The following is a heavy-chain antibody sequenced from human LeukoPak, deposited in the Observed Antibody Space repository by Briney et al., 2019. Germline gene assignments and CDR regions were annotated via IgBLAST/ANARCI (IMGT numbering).Heavy chain of an antibody. Sequence: GASVKVSFTASGYTFTIYGISWVRQAPGQGLGWMGWISAYNGNTNYAQKLQGRVTMTTATSTSTAYMELRSLRSDDTAVYYCARDRWELLSGSDYWGQGTLVTVSS. CDR2: ISAYNGNT. D-gene: IGHD1-26*01. CDR1: GYTFTIYG. V-gene: IGHV1-18*01. CDR3: ARDRWELLSGSDY. J-gene: IGHJ4*02.